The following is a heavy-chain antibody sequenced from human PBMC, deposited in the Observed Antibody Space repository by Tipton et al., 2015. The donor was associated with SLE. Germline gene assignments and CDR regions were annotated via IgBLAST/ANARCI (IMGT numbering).Heavy chain of an antibody. V-gene: IGHV3-30*02. CDR1: RFTFSSYG. J-gene: IGHJ4*02. CDR2: IRYDGSNK. D-gene: IGHD3-3*01. Sequence: SLRLSCAASRFTFSSYGMHWVRQAPGKGLEWVAFIRYDGSNKYYADSVKGRFTISRDNSKNTLYLQMNSLRAEDTAVYYCAPFFWSALDYWGQGTLVTVSS. CDR3: APFFWSALDY.